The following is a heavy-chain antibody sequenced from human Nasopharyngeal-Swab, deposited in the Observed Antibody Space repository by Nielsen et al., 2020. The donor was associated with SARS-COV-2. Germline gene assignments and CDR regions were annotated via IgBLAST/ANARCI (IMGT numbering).Heavy chain of an antibody. CDR3: ARTNGYSSGWSAGYDAFDI. Sequence: GSLRLSCAVSGGSISSSNWWSWVRQPPGKGLEWIGEIYHSGSTNYNPSLKSRVTISVDKSKNQFSLKLSSVTAADTAVYYCARTNGYSSGWSAGYDAFDIWGQGTMVTVSS. CDR2: IYHSGST. V-gene: IGHV4-4*02. CDR1: GGSISSSNW. J-gene: IGHJ3*02. D-gene: IGHD6-19*01.